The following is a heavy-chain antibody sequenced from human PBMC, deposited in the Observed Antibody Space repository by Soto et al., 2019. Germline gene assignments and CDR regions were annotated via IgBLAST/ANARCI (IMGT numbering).Heavy chain of an antibody. J-gene: IGHJ4*02. CDR3: ARYRREAVAGYTLDN. V-gene: IGHV4-59*01. D-gene: IGHD6-13*01. CDR1: GGSISSDY. CDR2: VYNSGST. Sequence: SETLSLTCTVSGGSISSDYWTWIRQPPGKGLEWIGYVYNSGSTNYNPSLKSRVTISEDTSKSQFSLKVNSMTAADTAVYYCARYRREAVAGYTLDNWGQGILVTVSS.